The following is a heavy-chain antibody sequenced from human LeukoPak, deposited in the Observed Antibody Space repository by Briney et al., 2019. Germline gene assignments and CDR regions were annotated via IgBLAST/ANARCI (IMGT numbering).Heavy chain of an antibody. V-gene: IGHV1-2*02. J-gene: IGHJ4*02. D-gene: IGHD3-22*01. CDR3: ARVGREGSTYYYDSSGYSNFDY. CDR1: GYTFTGYY. CDR2: INPNSGGT. Sequence: GASVKVSCKASGYTFTGYYMHWVRQAPGQGLEWMGWINPNSGGTNYAQKFQGRVTMTRDTSISTAYMELSRLRSDDTAVYYCARVGREGSTYYYDSSGYSNFDYWGQGTLVTVSS.